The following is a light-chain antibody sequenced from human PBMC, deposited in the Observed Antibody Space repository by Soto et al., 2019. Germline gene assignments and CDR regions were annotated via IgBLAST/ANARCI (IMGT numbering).Light chain of an antibody. CDR1: QSVSSS. Sequence: EIIMTQSPATLSVSPGERATLSCRASQSVSSSVAWYQQKPGQAPRLLIYRASIMSTGIPARFIGSGSGTEFTLTISSLQSEDFAVYYCQQYDNWPPRYTFGQGTKLEIK. CDR3: QQYDNWPPRYT. V-gene: IGKV3-15*01. CDR2: RAS. J-gene: IGKJ2*01.